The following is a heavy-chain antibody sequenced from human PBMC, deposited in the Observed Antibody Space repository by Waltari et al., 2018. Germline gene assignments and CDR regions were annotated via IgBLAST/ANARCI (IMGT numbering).Heavy chain of an antibody. D-gene: IGHD6-19*01. CDR3: ATTAAGWFDP. Sequence: RLVQSGPEVKKPGASVKVSCKPFGYTFTDYGVTWRRQAPGKGLEWVGWISPYSGQTNFPQRFQGRLSLTTDTSTGTAYLELGSLRSDDTGVYYCATTAAGWFDPWGPGSLVTVSS. V-gene: IGHV1-18*01. CDR2: ISPYSGQT. CDR1: GYTFTDYG. J-gene: IGHJ5*02.